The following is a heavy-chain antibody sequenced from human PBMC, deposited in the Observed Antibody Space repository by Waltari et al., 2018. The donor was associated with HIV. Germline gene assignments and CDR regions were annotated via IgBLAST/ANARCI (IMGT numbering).Heavy chain of an antibody. V-gene: IGHV3-21*01. CDR1: GFTFSSYN. J-gene: IGHJ4*02. Sequence: EAQLVESGGGLVKPGGSLRLSCTASGFTFSSYNMNWVRQAPGKGMEWVSSISSSSRYIYYADSVKGRFTISRDNAKNSMYLQMNSLRAEDTAVYYCARDHSYGGGLSAHWGQGTLVTVSS. CDR3: ARDHSYGGGLSAH. CDR2: ISSSSRYI. D-gene: IGHD5-18*01.